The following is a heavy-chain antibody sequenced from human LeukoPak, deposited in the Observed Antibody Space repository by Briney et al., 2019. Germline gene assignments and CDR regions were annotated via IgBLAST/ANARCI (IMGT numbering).Heavy chain of an antibody. J-gene: IGHJ6*02. CDR2: INPNSGGT. CDR3: VQKASRGYYYGMDV. Sequence: ASVKVSYKASGYTFTGYYMHWVRQAPGQGLEWMGRINPNSGGTNYAQKFQGRVTMTRDTSISTAYMELSSLRSEDTAVYYCVQKASRGYYYGMDVWGQGTTVTVSS. V-gene: IGHV1-2*06. CDR1: GYTFTGYY.